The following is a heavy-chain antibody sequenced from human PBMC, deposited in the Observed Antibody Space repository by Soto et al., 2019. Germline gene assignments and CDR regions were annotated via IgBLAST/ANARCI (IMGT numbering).Heavy chain of an antibody. CDR3: ARVXYCSSTSCYDTTMKSDY. D-gene: IGHD2-2*01. CDR2: IKQDGSEK. CDR1: GFTFSSYW. V-gene: IGHV3-7*01. Sequence: EVQLVESGGGLVQPGGSLRLSCAASGFTFSSYWMSWVRQAPGKGLEWVANIKQDGSEKYYVDSVKGRFTISRDNAKNSLYLQMNSLRAEDTAVYXCARVXYCSSTSCYDTTMKSDYWGQGTLVTVSS. J-gene: IGHJ4*02.